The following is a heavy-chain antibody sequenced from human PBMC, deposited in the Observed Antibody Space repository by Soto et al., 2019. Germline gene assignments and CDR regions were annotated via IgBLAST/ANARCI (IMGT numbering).Heavy chain of an antibody. J-gene: IGHJ6*03. Sequence: ASVKVSCKASGYTFTSYGISWVRQAPGQGLEWMVWISAYNGNTNYAQKLQGRVTMTTDTSTSTAYMELRSLRSGDTAVYYCARDRGNGYGYYYYYMDVWGKGTTVTVSS. D-gene: IGHD5-12*01. CDR2: ISAYNGNT. V-gene: IGHV1-18*01. CDR3: ARDRGNGYGYYYYYMDV. CDR1: GYTFTSYG.